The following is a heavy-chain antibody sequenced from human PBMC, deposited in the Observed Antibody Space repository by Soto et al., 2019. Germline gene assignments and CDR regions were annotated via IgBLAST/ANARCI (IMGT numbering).Heavy chain of an antibody. J-gene: IGHJ1*01. CDR1: GFTFDDYA. D-gene: IGHD2-8*02. CDR3: LKDESIYWYRGHFRH. CDR2: INWNSGSI. Sequence: EVQLVESGGGLVQPGRSLKLSCAASGFTFDDYAMHWVRQVPGKGLEWVSGINWNSGSIGYGDSVKGRFAISRHNAKNSLHLQMNSLSAVDTAFYYCLKDESIYWYRGHFRHWGQGTPVTVSS. V-gene: IGHV3-9*01.